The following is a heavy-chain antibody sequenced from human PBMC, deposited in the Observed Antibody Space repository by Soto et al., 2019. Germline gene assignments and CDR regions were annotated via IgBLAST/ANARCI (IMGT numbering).Heavy chain of an antibody. V-gene: IGHV4-59*01. Sequence: KTSETLSLTCTVSGGSISSYYWSWIRQPPGKGLEWIGYIYYSGSTNYNPSLKSRVTISVDTSKNQFSLKLSSVTAADTAVYYCARENPLVRIFGCARAFDIWGQGTMVTVSS. CDR1: GGSISSYY. J-gene: IGHJ3*02. CDR3: ARENPLVRIFGCARAFDI. D-gene: IGHD3-3*01. CDR2: IYYSGST.